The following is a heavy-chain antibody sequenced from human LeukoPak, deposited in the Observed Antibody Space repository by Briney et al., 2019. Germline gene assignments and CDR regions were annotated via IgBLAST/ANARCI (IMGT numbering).Heavy chain of an antibody. CDR2: ISSSSSTT. V-gene: IGHV3-48*01. CDR3: ARLPMYDILTGYSFYWYFDL. CDR1: GFTFSSYS. Sequence: GGSLRLSCAASGFTFSSYSMNWVRQAPGKGLEWVSYISSSSSTTYYADSVKGRFTISRDNAKNSLYLQMNSLRAEDTAVYYCARLPMYDILTGYSFYWYFDLWGRGTLVTVSS. D-gene: IGHD3-9*01. J-gene: IGHJ2*01.